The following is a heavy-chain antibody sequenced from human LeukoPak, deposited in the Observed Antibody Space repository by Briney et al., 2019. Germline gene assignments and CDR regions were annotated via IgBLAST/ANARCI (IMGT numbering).Heavy chain of an antibody. CDR2: IYSGGST. D-gene: IGHD3-22*01. Sequence: GGSLRLSCAASGFTVSSNYMSWVRQAPGKGLEWVSVIYSGGSTYYADSVKGRFTISRDNSKNTLYLQMNSLRAEDTAVYYCASQDYYDSSGSYWGQGTLVTVSS. CDR1: GFTVSSNY. V-gene: IGHV3-53*01. CDR3: ASQDYYDSSGSY. J-gene: IGHJ4*02.